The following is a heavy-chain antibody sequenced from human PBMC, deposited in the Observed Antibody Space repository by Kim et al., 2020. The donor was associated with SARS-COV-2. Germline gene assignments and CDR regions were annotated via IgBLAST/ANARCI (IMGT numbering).Heavy chain of an antibody. CDR1: GYTFTSYA. V-gene: IGHV1-3*01. CDR3: ARDPEAIYYDSSGYYYESQYYFDY. D-gene: IGHD3-22*01. Sequence: ASVKVSCKASGYTFTSYAMHWVRQAPGQRLEWMGWINAGNGNTKYSQKFQGRVTITRDTSASTAYMELSSLRSEDTAVYYCARDPEAIYYDSSGYYYESQYYFDYWGQGTLVTVSS. CDR2: INAGNGNT. J-gene: IGHJ4*02.